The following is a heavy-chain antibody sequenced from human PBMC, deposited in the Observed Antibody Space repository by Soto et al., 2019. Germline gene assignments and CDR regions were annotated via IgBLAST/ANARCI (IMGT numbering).Heavy chain of an antibody. V-gene: IGHV1-69*12. Sequence: QVQLVQSGAEVKKPGSSVKVSCKASGGAFSDYAFSWVRQAPGQGLEWLGGIMRIFRAPDYAQKFQGRVTITAYEFTRTAHMEMNSLRSEDTAVYYCASWLKGPDIGNYYYGMDVCGQGTTVTVS. CDR2: IMRIFRAP. CDR1: GGAFSDYA. J-gene: IGHJ6*02. CDR3: ASWLKGPDIGNYYYGMDV. D-gene: IGHD2-15*01.